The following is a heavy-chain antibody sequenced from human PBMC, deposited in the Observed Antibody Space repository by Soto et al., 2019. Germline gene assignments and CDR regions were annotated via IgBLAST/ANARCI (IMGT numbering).Heavy chain of an antibody. CDR1: GYTFTGYY. V-gene: IGHV1-2*02. CDR3: ARDPSYCGGDCYSGIGSFWFDP. J-gene: IGHJ5*02. D-gene: IGHD2-21*02. Sequence: GASVKVSCKASGYTFTGYYMHWVRQAPGQGLEWMGWINPDSGGTNYAQKFQGRVTMTRDTSISTAYMELSRLRSDDTAVYYCARDPSYCGGDCYSGIGSFWFDPWGQGTLVTVSS. CDR2: INPDSGGT.